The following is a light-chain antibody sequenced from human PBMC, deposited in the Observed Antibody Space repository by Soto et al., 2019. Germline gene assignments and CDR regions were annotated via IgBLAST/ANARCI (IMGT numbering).Light chain of an antibody. CDR1: QSVGSF. Sequence: EIVLTQSPATLSLSPGERATLSCRASQSVGSFLAWYQQKSGQAPRLLIYAASNRAPGIPARFSGSGSGTDFTLTISSLEPEDFAVYYCQHRNNWPGTFGPGTKVDIK. J-gene: IGKJ3*01. V-gene: IGKV3-11*01. CDR3: QHRNNWPGT. CDR2: AAS.